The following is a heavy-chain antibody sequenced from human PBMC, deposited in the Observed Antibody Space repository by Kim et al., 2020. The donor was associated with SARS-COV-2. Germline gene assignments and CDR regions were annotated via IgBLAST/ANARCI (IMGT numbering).Heavy chain of an antibody. Sequence: SETLSLTCTVSGGSISSGSYYWSWIRQPAGKGLEWIGRIYTSGSTNYNPSLKSRVTISVDTSKNQFSLKLSSVTAADTAVYYCASEGRAGMITFGGVQDYWGQGTLVTVSS. CDR3: ASEGRAGMITFGGVQDY. J-gene: IGHJ4*02. CDR1: GGSISSGSYY. V-gene: IGHV4-61*02. CDR2: IYTSGST. D-gene: IGHD3-16*01.